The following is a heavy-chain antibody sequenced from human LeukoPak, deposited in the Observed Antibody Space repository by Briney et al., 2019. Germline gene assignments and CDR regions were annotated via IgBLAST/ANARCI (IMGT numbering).Heavy chain of an antibody. CDR3: VRDRGGTYMYFQH. CDR2: INWNSGSI. V-gene: IGHV3-9*01. CDR1: GFTFDDYA. Sequence: GGSLRLSCAASGFTFDDYAMHWVRQAPGKGLEWVSSINWNSGSIDYADSVKGRFTISRDNAKNSLFLQMNSLRAEDTALYYCVRDRGGTYMYFQHWGQGTLVTVSS. J-gene: IGHJ1*01. D-gene: IGHD1-26*01.